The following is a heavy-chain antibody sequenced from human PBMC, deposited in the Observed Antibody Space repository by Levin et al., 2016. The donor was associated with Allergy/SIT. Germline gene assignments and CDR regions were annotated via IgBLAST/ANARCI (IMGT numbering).Heavy chain of an antibody. CDR2: ISSSSSYI. CDR3: ARESNQATYPYYYYYYGMDV. CDR1: GFTFSSYS. J-gene: IGHJ6*02. Sequence: GESLKISCAASGFTFSSYSMNWVRQAPGKGLEWVSSISSSSSYIYYADSVKGRFTISRDNAKNSLYLQMNSLRAEDTAVYYCARESNQATYPYYYYYYGMDVWGQGTTVTVSS. V-gene: IGHV3-21*01. D-gene: IGHD5-24*01.